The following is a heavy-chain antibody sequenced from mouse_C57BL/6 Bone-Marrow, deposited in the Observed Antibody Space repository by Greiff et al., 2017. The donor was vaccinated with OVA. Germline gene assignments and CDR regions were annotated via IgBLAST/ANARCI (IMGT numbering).Heavy chain of an antibody. CDR1: GYTFTSYG. CDR2: IYPRSGNT. Sequence: QVQLQQSGAELARPGASVKLSCKASGYTFTSYGISWVKQRTGQGLEWIGAIYPRSGNTYYNEQFKGKATLTADKSSSTAYMELRSLTSEDSAVYFCARNGDYYGSSYPGYFDDWGQGTTRTVSS. J-gene: IGHJ2*01. V-gene: IGHV1-81*01. D-gene: IGHD1-1*01. CDR3: ARNGDYYGSSYPGYFDD.